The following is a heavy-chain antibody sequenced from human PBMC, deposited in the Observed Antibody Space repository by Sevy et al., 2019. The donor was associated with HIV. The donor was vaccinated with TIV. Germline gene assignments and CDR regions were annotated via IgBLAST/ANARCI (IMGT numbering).Heavy chain of an antibody. V-gene: IGHV3-9*01. CDR1: GFIFDDYA. CDR2: ISWRGATI. J-gene: IGHJ4*02. CDR3: AKGGPFYYDSSAYEIDY. Sequence: GGSLRLSCAASGFIFDDYAIHWVRQAPGKGPEWVSRISWRGATIGYADSVKGRFTISRDIAKNSLFLHMNNLRPEDTALYYCAKGGPFYYDSSAYEIDYWGQGTLVTVSS. D-gene: IGHD3-22*01.